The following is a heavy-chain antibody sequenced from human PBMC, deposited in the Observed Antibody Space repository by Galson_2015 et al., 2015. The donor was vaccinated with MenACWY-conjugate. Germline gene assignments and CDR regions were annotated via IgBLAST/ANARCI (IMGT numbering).Heavy chain of an antibody. CDR2: ISADGSST. D-gene: IGHD6-19*01. CDR1: GFTFSSFA. J-gene: IGHJ6*03. V-gene: IGHV3-23*01. Sequence: SLRLSCAASGFTFSSFAMSWVRQAPGKGLEWVSGISADGSSTYYVDSVKGRFTISRDNSMNTLYLQMNSLRAEDSAIYYCAKGLKSYYSYYYMDVRGKGTTVSVSS. CDR3: AKGLKSYYSYYYMDV.